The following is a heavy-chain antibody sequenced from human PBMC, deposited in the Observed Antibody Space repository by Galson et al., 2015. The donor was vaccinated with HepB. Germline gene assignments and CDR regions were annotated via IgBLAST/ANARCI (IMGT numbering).Heavy chain of an antibody. J-gene: IGHJ5*02. CDR1: GFTFRDFY. D-gene: IGHD4-17*01. CDR2: ISSSGRTI. CDR3: TRVPYDYGDYVGLETLKP. Sequence: SLRLSCAVSGFTFRDFYMSWIRQAPGKGLEWISCISSSGRTIYYADSVKGRFTISRDNAKNSLYLQMNSLRAEDTAVYYCTRVPYDYGDYVGLETLKPWGQGTLVTVSS. V-gene: IGHV3-11*01.